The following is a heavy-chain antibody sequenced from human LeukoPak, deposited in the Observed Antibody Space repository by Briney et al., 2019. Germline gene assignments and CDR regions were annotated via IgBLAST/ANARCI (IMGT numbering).Heavy chain of an antibody. Sequence: PGGSLRLSCAASGFTFSSYSMNWVRQAPGKGLEWVLSISSSSSYIYYADSVKGRFTISRDNAKNSLYLQMNSLRAEDTAVYYCARQGSGSKLNFDYWGQGTLVTVSS. CDR3: ARQGSGSKLNFDY. D-gene: IGHD6-19*01. V-gene: IGHV3-21*01. J-gene: IGHJ4*02. CDR1: GFTFSSYS. CDR2: ISSSSSYI.